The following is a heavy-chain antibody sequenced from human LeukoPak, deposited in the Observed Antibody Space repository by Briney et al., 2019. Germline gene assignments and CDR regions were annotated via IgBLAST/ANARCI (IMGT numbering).Heavy chain of an antibody. CDR2: LQKDATYS. CDR3: SFGGPTWGTLDY. V-gene: IGHV3-30*02. D-gene: IGHD3-16*01. CDR1: GFPFSRYG. J-gene: IGHJ4*02. Sequence: GGSLRLSCAASGFPFSRYGMYWVRQTPDKGLQWVAYLQKDATYSNYADSVRGRFTISRDNSKNTLDLQMSSLRVEDTAVYYCSFGGPTWGTLDYWGQGTLVTVSS.